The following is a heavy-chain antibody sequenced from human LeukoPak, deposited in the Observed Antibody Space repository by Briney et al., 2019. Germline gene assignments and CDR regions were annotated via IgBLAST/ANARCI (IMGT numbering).Heavy chain of an antibody. Sequence: PSETLSLTCAVYGGSFSGYYWSWIRQPPGKGLEWIGEINHSGSTNYNPSLKSRVTISVDTSKNQFSLKLSSVTAADTAVYYCARGGGGLVVVTAIRFDYWDQGTLVTVSS. CDR2: INHSGST. D-gene: IGHD2-21*02. CDR1: GGSFSGYY. V-gene: IGHV4-34*01. CDR3: ARGGGGLVVVTAIRFDY. J-gene: IGHJ4*02.